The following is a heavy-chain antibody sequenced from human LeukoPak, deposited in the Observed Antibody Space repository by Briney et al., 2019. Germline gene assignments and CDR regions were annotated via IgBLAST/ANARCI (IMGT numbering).Heavy chain of an antibody. J-gene: IGHJ4*02. V-gene: IGHV4-59*01. Sequence: MPSQTLSLTCTVSGGSISSYYWSWIRQPPGKGLEWIGYIYYSGSTNYNPSLKSRVTISVDTSKNQFSLKLSSVTAADTAVYYCARGSYYFDYWGQGTLVTVSS. CDR1: GGSISSYY. CDR3: ARGSYYFDY. CDR2: IYYSGST. D-gene: IGHD1-26*01.